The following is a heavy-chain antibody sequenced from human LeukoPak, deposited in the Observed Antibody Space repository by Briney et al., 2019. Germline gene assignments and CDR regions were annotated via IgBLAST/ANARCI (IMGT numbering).Heavy chain of an antibody. Sequence: GGSLRLSCAASGFTFSSYGMHWVRQAPGKGLEWVSSITSSSSYIYYADSVKGRFTLSRDNAKSSLYLQMNSLRAEDTAVYYCARHGLSTNDVWGQGTLVTVSS. CDR2: ITSSSSYI. V-gene: IGHV3-21*01. CDR1: GFTFSSYG. D-gene: IGHD1-1*01. CDR3: ARHGLSTNDV. J-gene: IGHJ4*02.